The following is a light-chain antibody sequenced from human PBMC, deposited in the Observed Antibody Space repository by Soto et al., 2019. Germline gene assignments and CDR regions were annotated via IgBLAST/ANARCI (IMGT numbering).Light chain of an antibody. J-gene: IGKJ1*01. CDR1: QGISSY. CDR3: LQHYRYPRT. Sequence: AIRMTQSPSSFSASTGVRVTISCRASQGISSYLAWYQQKPGKAPKLLIYKASTLQSGVPSRFSGSGSGTEFTLTISSLQAEDFATYYCLQHYRYPRTFGQGTKVDIK. CDR2: KAS. V-gene: IGKV1-8*01.